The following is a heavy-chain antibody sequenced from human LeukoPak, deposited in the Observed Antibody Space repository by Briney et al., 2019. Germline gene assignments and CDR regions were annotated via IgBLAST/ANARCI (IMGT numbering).Heavy chain of an antibody. CDR3: ARDQMWESNWFDP. CDR1: GGTFSSYA. J-gene: IGHJ5*02. Sequence: SVKVSCKASGGTFSSYAISWVRQAPGQGLEWMGRIIPIFGTANYAQKFQGRVTITTDESTSTAHMELSNLRSEDTAVYYCARDQMWESNWFDPWGQGTLVTVSS. D-gene: IGHD1-26*01. CDR2: IIPIFGTA. V-gene: IGHV1-69*05.